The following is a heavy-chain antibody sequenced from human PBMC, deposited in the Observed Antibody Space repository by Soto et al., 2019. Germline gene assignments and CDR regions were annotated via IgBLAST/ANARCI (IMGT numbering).Heavy chain of an antibody. Sequence: PSETLSLTCTVSGGSISSGDYYWSWIRQPPGKGLEWIGYIYYSGSTYYNPSLKSRVTISVDTSKNQFSLKLSSGTAADPAVDYCASRKSSPYFDYWGKGTLVTVSS. CDR1: GGSISSGDYY. V-gene: IGHV4-30-4*01. D-gene: IGHD3-10*01. J-gene: IGHJ4*02. CDR2: IYYSGST. CDR3: ASRKSSPYFDY.